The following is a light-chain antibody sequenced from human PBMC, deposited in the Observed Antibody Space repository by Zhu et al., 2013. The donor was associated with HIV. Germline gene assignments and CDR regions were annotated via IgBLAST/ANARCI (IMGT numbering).Light chain of an antibody. Sequence: EIVLTQSPATLSLSPGERATLSCRASQSVDSYLAWYQQRPGQGPRLLIYDSSTRATGIPSRFSGSGFGTDFTLTINSLEPEDFAVYYCQQRSNWPLLTFGGGTKVEI. V-gene: IGKV3-11*01. CDR1: QSVDSY. CDR2: DSS. CDR3: QQRSNWPLLT. J-gene: IGKJ4*01.